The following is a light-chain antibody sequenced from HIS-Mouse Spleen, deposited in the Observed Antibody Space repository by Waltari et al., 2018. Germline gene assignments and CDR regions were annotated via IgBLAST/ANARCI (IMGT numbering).Light chain of an antibody. V-gene: IGLV1-47*01. CDR3: AAWDDSLSGPV. J-gene: IGLJ3*02. CDR2: RNN. Sequence: PGQRVTISCSGSSSNIGSNYVYWYQQLPGTAPKLLIYRNNQRPSGVPDRVSGSKSGTSASLAISGLRSEDEADYYCAAWDDSLSGPVFGGGTKLTVL. CDR1: SSNIGSNY.